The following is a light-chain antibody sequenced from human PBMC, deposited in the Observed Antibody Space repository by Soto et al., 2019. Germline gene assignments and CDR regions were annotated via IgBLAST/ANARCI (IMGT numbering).Light chain of an antibody. Sequence: DIPMTQSPSSLSASVGDRVTITCRASQNISSYLNWYQQKPGKAPKLLIYAASSLQSGVPSRFSGSGSGTVFTLTISSLQPEDFATYYCQQSYSTPPFGGGTKVEIK. CDR3: QQSYSTPP. CDR1: QNISSY. CDR2: AAS. J-gene: IGKJ4*01. V-gene: IGKV1-39*01.